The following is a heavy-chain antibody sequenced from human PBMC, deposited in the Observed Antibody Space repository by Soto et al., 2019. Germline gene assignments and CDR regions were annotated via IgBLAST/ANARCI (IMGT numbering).Heavy chain of an antibody. Sequence: PGGSLRLSCAASGFTFSSYGMHWVRQAPGKGLEWVAVIWYDGSNKYYADSVKGRFTISRDNSKNTLYLQMNSLRAEDTAVYYCARDYYDSSGVFDYWGQGTLVTV. CDR2: IWYDGSNK. D-gene: IGHD3-22*01. CDR3: ARDYYDSSGVFDY. V-gene: IGHV3-33*01. J-gene: IGHJ4*02. CDR1: GFTFSSYG.